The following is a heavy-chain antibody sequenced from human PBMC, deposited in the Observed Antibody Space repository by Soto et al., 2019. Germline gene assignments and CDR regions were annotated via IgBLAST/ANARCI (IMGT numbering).Heavy chain of an antibody. CDR2: ISGSGDNT. CDR1: GFNLLNYA. CDR3: AKLTGDSWGYFDS. D-gene: IGHD2-21*02. V-gene: IGHV3-23*01. J-gene: IGHJ4*02. Sequence: GGPQRLSGAASGFNLLNYAVTWIRPAPGKGLEWVSAISGSGDNTYYADSVKGRFTISRDNSKNTLYLQMNSLGAEDTAVYYCAKLTGDSWGYFDSWGQGTLVTVSS.